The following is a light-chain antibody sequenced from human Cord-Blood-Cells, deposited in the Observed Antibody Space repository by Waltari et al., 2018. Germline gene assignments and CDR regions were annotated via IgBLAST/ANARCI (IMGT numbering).Light chain of an antibody. CDR3: QQRSNWPPGIT. CDR1: QSVSSY. J-gene: IGKJ3*01. V-gene: IGKV3-11*01. Sequence: EIVLTQSPATLSLSPGERATLSCRASQSVSSYLAWYQQKPGQAPRLLIYVASNRATGIPTRFSGSGSGTDFTLTISSLEPEDFAVYYCQQRSNWPPGITFGPGTKVDIK. CDR2: VAS.